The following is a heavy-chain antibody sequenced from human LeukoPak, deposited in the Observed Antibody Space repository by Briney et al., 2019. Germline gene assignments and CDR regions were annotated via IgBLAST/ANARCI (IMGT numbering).Heavy chain of an antibody. CDR1: GFTFSSYS. D-gene: IGHD1-26*01. Sequence: GGSLRLSCAASGFTFSSYSMNWVRQAPGKGLEWVSYISSSSSTIYYADSVKGRFTISRDNAKNSLYLQMNSLRAEDTAVYYCARELGYSGSYPHAFDIWGQGTMVTVSS. CDR2: ISSSSSTI. V-gene: IGHV3-48*04. CDR3: ARELGYSGSYPHAFDI. J-gene: IGHJ3*02.